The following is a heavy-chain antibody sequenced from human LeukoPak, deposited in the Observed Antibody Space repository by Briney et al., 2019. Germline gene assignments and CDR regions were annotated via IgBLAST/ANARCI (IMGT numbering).Heavy chain of an antibody. J-gene: IGHJ4*02. V-gene: IGHV3-48*01. CDR3: ARESGAMGFH. D-gene: IGHD5-18*01. CDR1: GFTFSSYS. CDR2: ISSSSSTI. Sequence: GGSLRLSCAASGFTFSSYSMNWVRQAPGKGLEWVSYISSSSSTIYYADSVKGRFTISRDNAKNSLYLQMNSLRAEDTAVYYCARESGAMGFHWGQGTLVTVSS.